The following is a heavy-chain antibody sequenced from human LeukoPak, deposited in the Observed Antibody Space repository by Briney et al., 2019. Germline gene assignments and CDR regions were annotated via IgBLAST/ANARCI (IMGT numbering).Heavy chain of an antibody. CDR1: GFTFSSYG. CDR3: AKESSGWYGGYFDY. J-gene: IGHJ4*02. D-gene: IGHD6-19*01. Sequence: GGSLRLSCAASGFTFSSYGMHWVRQAPGKGLEWVAVISYDGSNKYYADSVKGRFTISRDNSKNTLYLQMSSLRAEDTAVYYCAKESSGWYGGYFDYWGQGTLVTVSS. CDR2: ISYDGSNK. V-gene: IGHV3-30*18.